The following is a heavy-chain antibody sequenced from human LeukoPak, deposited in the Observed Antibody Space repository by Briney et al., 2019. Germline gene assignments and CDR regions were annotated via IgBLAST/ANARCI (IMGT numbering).Heavy chain of an antibody. D-gene: IGHD5-24*01. V-gene: IGHV1-69*04. J-gene: IGHJ4*02. Sequence: GASVKVSCKASGGTFSIYAISWVRQAPGQGLEWMGRIIPILGIANYAQKFQGRVTITADKSTSTAHMELSSLRSEDTAVYYCARDMGMATIWGQGTLVTVSS. CDR3: ARDMGMATI. CDR1: GGTFSIYA. CDR2: IIPILGIA.